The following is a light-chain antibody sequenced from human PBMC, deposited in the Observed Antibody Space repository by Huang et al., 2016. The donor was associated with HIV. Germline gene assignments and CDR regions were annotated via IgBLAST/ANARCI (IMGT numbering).Light chain of an antibody. CDR2: AAS. CDR3: QETYSIPYT. V-gene: IGKV1-39*01. J-gene: IGKJ2*01. CDR1: QGISSY. Sequence: DIQMTQSPSSLSASVGDRVTITCRASQGISSYLNWYQQKPGKAPKILIYAASTLQSGVPSRFSGSGSGTDFTLTISSLQPADSATYYCQETYSIPYTFGQGTKLEIK.